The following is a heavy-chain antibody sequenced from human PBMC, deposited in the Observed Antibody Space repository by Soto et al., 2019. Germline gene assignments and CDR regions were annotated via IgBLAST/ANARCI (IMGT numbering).Heavy chain of an antibody. CDR1: GVSMRNSY. CDR2: ISTSGNT. J-gene: IGHJ5*02. CDR3: ARGGGVPALGDP. V-gene: IGHV4-4*07. D-gene: IGHD3-16*01. Sequence: PSETLSLTCSVSGVSMRNSYWTWIRQSAGKGLEWIGRISTSGNTNYNPSLNSRLTMPVDTSKNQVSLKLTSVTAADTAVYYCARGGGVPALGDPWGQGTLVTVSS.